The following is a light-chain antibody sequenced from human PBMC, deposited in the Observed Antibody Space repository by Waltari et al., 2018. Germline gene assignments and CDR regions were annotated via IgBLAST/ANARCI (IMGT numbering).Light chain of an antibody. CDR1: NLGDKY. CDR3: QAWDSSSVI. J-gene: IGLJ2*01. CDR2: QDN. Sequence: SYELTQPPSVSVSPGQTASITFSGDNLGDKYVCWYQQKTGQSPLLVIYQDNKRPSGIPERFSGSNSGNTATLTISGTQAMDEADYYCQAWDSSSVIFGGGTKLTVL. V-gene: IGLV3-1*01.